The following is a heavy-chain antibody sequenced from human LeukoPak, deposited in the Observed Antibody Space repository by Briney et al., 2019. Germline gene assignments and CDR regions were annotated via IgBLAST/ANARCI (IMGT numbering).Heavy chain of an antibody. D-gene: IGHD6-13*01. Sequence: SETLSLTCAVYGGSFSGYYWSWIRQPPGKGLEWIGEINHSGSTNYNPSLKSRVTISVDTSKNQFSLKLSSVTAADTAVYYCARHSSSQRPNFDYWGQGTLVTVSS. J-gene: IGHJ4*02. CDR2: INHSGST. V-gene: IGHV4-34*01. CDR1: GGSFSGYY. CDR3: ARHSSSQRPNFDY.